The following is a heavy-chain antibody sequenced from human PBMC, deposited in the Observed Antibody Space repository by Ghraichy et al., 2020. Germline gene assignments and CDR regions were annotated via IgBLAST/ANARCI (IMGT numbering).Heavy chain of an antibody. D-gene: IGHD4-23*01. V-gene: IGHV3-21*05. J-gene: IGHJ4*02. CDR3: AKDRGGSNSRRSADH. CDR2: ISGTGGST. CDR1: GFTFSFYS. Sequence: ETLSLTCAASGFTFSFYSMNWVRQAPGKRLEWVSYISGTGGSTYYADPVRGRLTVSRDNAKNSVYLQMNRLRAEDTAVYYCAKDRGGSNSRRSADHWGQGALVTVSS.